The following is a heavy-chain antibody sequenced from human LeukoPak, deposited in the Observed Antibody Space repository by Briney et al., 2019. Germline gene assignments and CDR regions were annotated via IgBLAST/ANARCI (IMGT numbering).Heavy chain of an antibody. CDR1: GFTFSSYG. J-gene: IGHJ4*02. CDR3: ARGLNAEEDY. CDR2: ISYDGSNK. D-gene: IGHD1-1*01. V-gene: IGHV3-30*03. Sequence: PGGSLRLSCAASGFTFSSYGMHWVRQAPGKGLEWVAVISYDGSNKYYADSVKGRFTISRDNSKNTLYLQMNSLRAEDTAVYYCARGLNAEEDYWGQGTLVTVSS.